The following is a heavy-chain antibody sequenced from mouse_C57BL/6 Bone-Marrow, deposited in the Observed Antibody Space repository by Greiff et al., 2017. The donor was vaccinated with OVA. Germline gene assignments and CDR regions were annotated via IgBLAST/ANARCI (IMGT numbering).Heavy chain of an antibody. V-gene: IGHV3-6*01. D-gene: IGHD1-1*01. CDR1: GYSITSGYY. CDR2: ISYDGSN. J-gene: IGHJ3*01. Sequence: VQLQQSGPGLVKPSQSLSLTCSVTGYSITSGYYWNWIRQFPGNKLEWMGYISYDGSNNYNPSLKNRISITRDTSKNQFFLKLNSVTTEDTATYYCARSPLLPAYWGQGTLVTVSA. CDR3: ARSPLLPAY.